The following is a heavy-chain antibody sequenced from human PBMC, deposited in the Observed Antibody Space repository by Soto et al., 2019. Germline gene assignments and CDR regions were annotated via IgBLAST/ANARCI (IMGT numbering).Heavy chain of an antibody. CDR1: GFTFSSYS. J-gene: IGHJ4*02. CDR3: ATPWGNYYDSSGYLY. Sequence: EVQLVESGGGLVKPGGSLRLSCAASGFTFSSYSMNWVRQAPGKGLEWVSSISSSSSYIYYADSVKGRFTISRDNAKNSLYLQMNSLRAEDTAVYYCATPWGNYYDSSGYLYWGQGTLVTVSS. V-gene: IGHV3-21*01. CDR2: ISSSSSYI. D-gene: IGHD3-22*01.